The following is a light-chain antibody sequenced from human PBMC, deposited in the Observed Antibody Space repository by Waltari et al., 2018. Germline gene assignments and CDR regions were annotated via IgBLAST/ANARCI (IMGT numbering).Light chain of an antibody. V-gene: IGKV1-39*01. CDR1: QSIANY. CDR2: TAS. Sequence: DIQMTQSPSSLSASVGDRVSITCRANQSIANYLSWYQQKPGKAPKLLIYTASTLQSGVPSRVSGSGSGRDFTLTISSLQPEDFATYYWQQSYRAPRVTFGQGTKV. J-gene: IGKJ1*01. CDR3: QQSYRAPRVT.